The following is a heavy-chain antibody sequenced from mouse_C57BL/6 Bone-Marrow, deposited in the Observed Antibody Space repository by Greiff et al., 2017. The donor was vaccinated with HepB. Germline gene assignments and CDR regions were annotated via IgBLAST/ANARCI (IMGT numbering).Heavy chain of an antibody. CDR3: ARRYGSSFDY. CDR1: GFTFSSYT. Sequence: DVKLVESGGGLVKPGGSLKLSCAASGFTFSSYTMSWVRQTPEKRLEWVATISGGGGNTYYPDSVKGRFTISRDNAKNTLYLQMSSLRSEDTTLYYCARRYGSSFDYWGQGTTLTVSS. J-gene: IGHJ2*01. CDR2: ISGGGGNT. D-gene: IGHD1-1*01. V-gene: IGHV5-9*01.